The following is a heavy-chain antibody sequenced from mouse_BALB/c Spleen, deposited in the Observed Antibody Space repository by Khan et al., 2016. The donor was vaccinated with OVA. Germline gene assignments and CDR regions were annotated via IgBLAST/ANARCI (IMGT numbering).Heavy chain of an antibody. CDR2: IDPANGNT. CDR1: GFNIKDTY. CDR3: ARMNA. J-gene: IGHJ2*01. V-gene: IGHV14-3*02. Sequence: EVQLQQSGAELVKPGASVKLSCTASGFNIKDTYMHWVKQRPEQGLEWIGRIDPANGNTKYDPKFQGKATITADTYSTSAYLQSSSLTSEDTTVYYCARMNAWGQGTTLTVSS.